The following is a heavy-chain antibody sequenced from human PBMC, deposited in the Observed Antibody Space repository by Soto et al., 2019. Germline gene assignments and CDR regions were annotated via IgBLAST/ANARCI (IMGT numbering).Heavy chain of an antibody. CDR3: AKADGYSSGWYGSGSFDI. D-gene: IGHD6-19*01. J-gene: IGHJ3*02. CDR2: ISYDGSNK. Sequence: GGSLRLSCAASGFTFSSYGMHWVRQAPGKGLEWVAVISYDGSNKYYADSVKGRFTISRDNSKNTLYLQMNSLRAEDTAVYYCAKADGYSSGWYGSGSFDIWGQGTMVTVSS. V-gene: IGHV3-30*18. CDR1: GFTFSSYG.